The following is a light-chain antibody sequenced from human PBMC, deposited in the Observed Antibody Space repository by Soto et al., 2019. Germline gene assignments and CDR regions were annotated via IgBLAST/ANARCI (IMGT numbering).Light chain of an antibody. CDR3: QQLDTYPLT. V-gene: IGKV1-39*01. J-gene: IGKJ4*01. Sequence: DIQMTQSPSSLSASGGDRVTITCRASQSISSYLNWYQQKPGKAPKLLIYGASTLQSGVPSKFSGSGSGTDFTLTISSLQPEDFATYYCQQLDTYPLTFGGGTKVDIK. CDR2: GAS. CDR1: QSISSY.